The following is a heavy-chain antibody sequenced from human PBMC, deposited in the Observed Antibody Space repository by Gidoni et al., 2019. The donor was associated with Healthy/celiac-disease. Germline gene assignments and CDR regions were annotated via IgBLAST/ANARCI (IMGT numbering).Heavy chain of an antibody. J-gene: IGHJ4*01. CDR2: INHSGST. Sequence: QVQLQQWGAXXLKPSETLSLTCAVXGGSFSGYYWSWIRXPPGKGLEWIGEINHSGSTNYNPXLKXXXTISXXTSXXXFSXXLSXXXAADXAVXXXARXXXAGXXYWGXXTLVXXSS. CDR3: ARXXXAGXXY. V-gene: IGHV4-34*01. D-gene: IGHD6-19*01. CDR1: GGSFSGYY.